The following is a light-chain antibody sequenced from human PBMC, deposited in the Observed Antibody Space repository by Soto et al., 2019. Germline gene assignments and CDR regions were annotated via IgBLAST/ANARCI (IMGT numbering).Light chain of an antibody. Sequence: DIQMTQSPSSVAASAGDRVTITCRARQGINIWLAWYQQKPGKAPKLLIYAASSLQRGVPSRFSGSGSGTDFTLTINSLQPEDFATYYCQHTNTCPLTFGGGTKVQIK. J-gene: IGKJ4*01. CDR3: QHTNTCPLT. V-gene: IGKV1-12*01. CDR1: QGINIW. CDR2: AAS.